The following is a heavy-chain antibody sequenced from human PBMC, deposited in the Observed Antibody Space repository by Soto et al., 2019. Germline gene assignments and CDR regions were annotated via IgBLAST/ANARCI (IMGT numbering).Heavy chain of an antibody. J-gene: IGHJ4*02. CDR1: GFPFSRHP. Sequence: QVQLVESGGGVIQPGGSLRLSCAASGFPFSRHPMHWVRQAPGKGLEWVAVISYDGRSAYYSDSVEGRFTISRDNSKNTLYLEMDSLRGEDTAVYYCAKDLGQWATPEYYFDYWGQGARVTVSS. D-gene: IGHD1-26*01. CDR3: AKDLGQWATPEYYFDY. CDR2: ISYDGRSA. V-gene: IGHV3-30*18.